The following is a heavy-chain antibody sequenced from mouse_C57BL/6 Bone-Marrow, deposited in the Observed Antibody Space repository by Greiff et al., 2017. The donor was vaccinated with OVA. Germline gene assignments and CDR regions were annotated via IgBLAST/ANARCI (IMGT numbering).Heavy chain of an antibody. Sequence: EVKLQESGPELVKPGASVKMSCKASGYTFTDYNMHWVKQSHGKSLEWIGYINPNNGGTSYNQKFKGKATLTVNKSSSTAYMELRSLTSEDSAVYYCARSGLLRSNFDYWGQGTTLTVSS. CDR1: GYTFTDYN. CDR2: INPNNGGT. CDR3: ARSGLLRSNFDY. V-gene: IGHV1-22*01. J-gene: IGHJ2*01. D-gene: IGHD1-1*01.